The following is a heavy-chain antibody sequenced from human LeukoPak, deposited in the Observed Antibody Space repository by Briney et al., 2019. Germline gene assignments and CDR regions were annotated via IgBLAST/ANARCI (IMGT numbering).Heavy chain of an antibody. J-gene: IGHJ4*02. CDR2: IYSGGST. CDR1: GFTVSSNY. V-gene: IGHV3-66*01. CDR3: ARDAGYSGYDLFDY. D-gene: IGHD5-12*01. Sequence: PGGSLRLSCAASGFTVSSNYMSWVRQAPGKGLEWVSVIYSGGSTYYADSVKGRFTISRDNSKNTLYLQMNSLRAEDTAVYYCARDAGYSGYDLFDYWGQGTLVTVSS.